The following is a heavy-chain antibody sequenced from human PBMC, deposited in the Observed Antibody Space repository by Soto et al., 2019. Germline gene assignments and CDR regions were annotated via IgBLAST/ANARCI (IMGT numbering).Heavy chain of an antibody. CDR3: AADYCSSTSCYEVYYYYGMDV. CDR2: IVVGSGNT. V-gene: IGHV1-58*01. J-gene: IGHJ6*02. CDR1: GFTFTSSA. Sequence: GASVKVSCKASGFTFTSSAVQWVRQARGQRLEWIGWIVVGSGNTNYAQKNQERDTITRDMSTSTAYIELSSLRSEDTAVYYCAADYCSSTSCYEVYYYYGMDVWGQGTTVTVSS. D-gene: IGHD2-2*01.